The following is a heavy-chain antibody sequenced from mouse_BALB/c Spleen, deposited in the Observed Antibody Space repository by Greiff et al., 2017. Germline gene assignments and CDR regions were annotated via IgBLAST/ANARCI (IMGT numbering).Heavy chain of an antibody. V-gene: IGHV1-9*01. D-gene: IGHD1-1*01. Sequence: QVQLKESGAELMKPGASVKISCKATGYTFSSYWIEWVKQRPGHGLAWIGEILPGSGSTNYNEKFKGKATFTADTSSNTAYMQLSSLTSEDSAVYYCARLGGSSPFAYWGQGTLVTVSA. CDR2: ILPGSGST. J-gene: IGHJ3*01. CDR1: GYTFSSYW. CDR3: ARLGGSSPFAY.